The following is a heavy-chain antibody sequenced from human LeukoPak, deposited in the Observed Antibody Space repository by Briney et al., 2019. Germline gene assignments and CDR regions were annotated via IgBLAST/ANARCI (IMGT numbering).Heavy chain of an antibody. CDR1: GFTFSSYA. J-gene: IGHJ4*02. CDR2: ISYDGSNK. Sequence: PGGSLRLSCAASGFTFSSYAMHWVRQAPGKGVERGAVISYDGSNKYYADSVKGRFTISTDNSNTTLYLQMTSLRAEDTAVYYCARDLGSGYFDYWGQGTLVTVSS. D-gene: IGHD2-15*01. V-gene: IGHV3-30*04. CDR3: ARDLGSGYFDY.